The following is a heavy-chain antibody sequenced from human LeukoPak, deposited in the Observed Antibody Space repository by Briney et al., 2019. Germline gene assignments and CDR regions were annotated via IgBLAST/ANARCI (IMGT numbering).Heavy chain of an antibody. J-gene: IGHJ4*02. Sequence: GGSLRLSCATSGFSFSSHAMTWVRQAPGKGLQWVAVISYDGNTIHYADSVKGRFIISRDTSKNTLYLQMNSLRAEDTAVYYCARSGGLQKFDYWGQGTLVTVSS. D-gene: IGHD4-11*01. CDR3: ARSGGLQKFDY. V-gene: IGHV3-30-3*01. CDR2: ISYDGNTI. CDR1: GFSFSSHA.